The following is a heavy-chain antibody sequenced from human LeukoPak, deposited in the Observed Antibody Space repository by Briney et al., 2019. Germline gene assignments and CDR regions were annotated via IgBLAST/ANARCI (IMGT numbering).Heavy chain of an antibody. CDR3: ARVRAAALDY. CDR2: IGSSSSYI. J-gene: IGHJ4*02. V-gene: IGHV3-21*01. D-gene: IGHD6-13*01. Sequence: GGSLRLSCAASGFTFSSYSMNWVRQAPGKGLEWVSSIGSSSSYIYYADSVKGRFTISRDNAKNSLYLQMNSLRAEDTAVYYCARVRAAALDYWGQGTLVTVSS. CDR1: GFTFSSYS.